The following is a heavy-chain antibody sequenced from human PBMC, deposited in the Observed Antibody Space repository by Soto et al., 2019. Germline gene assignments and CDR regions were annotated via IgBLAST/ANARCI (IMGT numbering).Heavy chain of an antibody. J-gene: IGHJ5*02. Sequence: PGGSLRLSCSDSGFTFGNFWIHWVRQAPGKGLEWVSHLGPDGTDIVYADSVKGRFIISRDNARNTVYLQMNSLEAEDTAVYYCAKLPWEVAPSWGQGTLVTVSS. V-gene: IGHV3-74*03. D-gene: IGHD1-26*01. CDR1: GFTFGNFW. CDR3: AKLPWEVAPS. CDR2: LGPDGTDI.